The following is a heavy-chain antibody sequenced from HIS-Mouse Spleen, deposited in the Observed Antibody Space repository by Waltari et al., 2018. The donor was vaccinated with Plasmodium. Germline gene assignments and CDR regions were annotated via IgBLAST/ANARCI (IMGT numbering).Heavy chain of an antibody. Sequence: QVQLQQWGAGLLKPSETLSLTCAVYGGSFSGYYWSWLRQPPGKGLEWMGEINHSGSTNYNPSLKRRVTISVDTSKNQFSLKRSSVTAADTAVYYCARGRRIVVVTAPRGFFDYWGQGTLVTVSS. V-gene: IGHV4-34*01. CDR1: GGSFSGYY. D-gene: IGHD2-21*02. J-gene: IGHJ4*02. CDR3: ARGRRIVVVTAPRGFFDY. CDR2: INHSGST.